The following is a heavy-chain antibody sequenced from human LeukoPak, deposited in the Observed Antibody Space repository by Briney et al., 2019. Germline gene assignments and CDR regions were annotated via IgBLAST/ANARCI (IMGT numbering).Heavy chain of an antibody. Sequence: ASVKVSCKASGGTFSSYAISWVRQAPGQGLEWMGWISAYNGNTNYAQKLQGRVTMTTDTSTSTAYMELRSLRSDDTAVYYCARGDVWGSYPYFDYWGQGTLVTVSS. CDR1: GGTFSSYA. V-gene: IGHV1-18*01. J-gene: IGHJ4*02. CDR2: ISAYNGNT. CDR3: ARGDVWGSYPYFDY. D-gene: IGHD3-16*02.